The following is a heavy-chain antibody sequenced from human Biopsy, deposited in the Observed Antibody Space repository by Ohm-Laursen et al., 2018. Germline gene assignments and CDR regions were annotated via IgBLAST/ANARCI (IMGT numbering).Heavy chain of an antibody. V-gene: IGHV4-59*02. CDR1: GDSVTKYY. J-gene: IGHJ4*02. D-gene: IGHD3-16*01. CDR2: IYYSVMT. Sequence: GTLSLTCPVSGDSVTKYYWSWIRQPPGKGLEWIGHIYYSVMTNYNPSLQSRVSISVDTSRNQVSLTLSSVTAADTAVYYCASYSHHYYDFGYWGQGTLVTVSS. CDR3: ASYSHHYYDFGY.